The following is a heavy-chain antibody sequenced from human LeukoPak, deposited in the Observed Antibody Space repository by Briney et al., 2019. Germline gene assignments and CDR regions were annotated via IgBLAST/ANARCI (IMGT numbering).Heavy chain of an antibody. D-gene: IGHD2-15*01. J-gene: IGHJ4*02. CDR1: GFTLSTYS. CDR3: VKSPLNLGYCSGGSCHYFDY. V-gene: IGHV3-21*04. Sequence: GGSLRLSCVVSGFTLSTYSINWVRQDPGKGLEWVSSISSKSRYIYYADSVKGRFTISRDNSKNTLYLQMNSLRAEDTAVYYCVKSPLNLGYCSGGSCHYFDYWGQGTLVTVSS. CDR2: ISSKSRYI.